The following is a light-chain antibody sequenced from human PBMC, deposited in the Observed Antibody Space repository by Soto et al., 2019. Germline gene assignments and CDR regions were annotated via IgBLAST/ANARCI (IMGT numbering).Light chain of an antibody. CDR2: DAS. Sequence: ETVLTQSPARLSLSPGERATLSCRAGQSVSDYLAWYQQKPGQPPRLLFFDASNRVTGVPARFSGSGSGTDFTLTISGLEPEDFAVYYCQQYNKWPLTFGQGTKV. CDR3: QQYNKWPLT. V-gene: IGKV3-11*01. CDR1: QSVSDY. J-gene: IGKJ1*01.